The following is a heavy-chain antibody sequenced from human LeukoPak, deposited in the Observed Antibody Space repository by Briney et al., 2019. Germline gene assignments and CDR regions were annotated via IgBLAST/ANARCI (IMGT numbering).Heavy chain of an antibody. CDR2: IYSGGST. D-gene: IGHD2-15*01. CDR1: GFTVSSNY. V-gene: IGHV3-66*04. Sequence: GGSLRLSCAASGFTVSSNYMSGVRPAPGKGREWVSVIYSGGSTYYADSVKGRVTIPRDNSKHTHYLQMNSRRAEDTAVYYSATRYCSGGSCYYHPAEYFQHWGQGTLVTVS. CDR3: ATRYCSGGSCYYHPAEYFQH. J-gene: IGHJ1*01.